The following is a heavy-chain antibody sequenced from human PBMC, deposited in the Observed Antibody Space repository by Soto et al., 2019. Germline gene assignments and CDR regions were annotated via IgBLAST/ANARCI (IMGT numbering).Heavy chain of an antibody. CDR2: ISGSGGST. J-gene: IGHJ6*02. CDR1: GFTFSSYA. V-gene: IGHV3-23*01. CDR3: AKGGREYYDSSGYHVYYGMDV. D-gene: IGHD3-22*01. Sequence: GGSLRLSCAASGFTFSSYAMSWVRQAPGKGLEWVSAISGSGGSTYYADSVKGRFTISRDNSKNTLYLQMNSLRAEDTAVYYCAKGGREYYDSSGYHVYYGMDVWGQGTTVTVSS.